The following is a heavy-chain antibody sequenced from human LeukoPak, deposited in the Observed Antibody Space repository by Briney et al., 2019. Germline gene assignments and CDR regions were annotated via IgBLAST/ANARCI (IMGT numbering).Heavy chain of an antibody. V-gene: IGHV4-59*01. D-gene: IGHD1-14*01. CDR3: ARELATGSFDI. CDR2: IYYSGST. J-gene: IGHJ3*02. CDR1: GGSISSDY. Sequence: SETLSLTWTVAGGSISSDYCNWIRQPPGKGLEWIGYIYYSGSTNYNTSLKSRVTISVNTSRNQFSLRLSSVTAADTPGYICARELATGSFDIWGQGTMVTVSS.